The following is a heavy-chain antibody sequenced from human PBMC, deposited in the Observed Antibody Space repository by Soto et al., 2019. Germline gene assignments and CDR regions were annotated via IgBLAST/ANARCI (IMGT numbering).Heavy chain of an antibody. V-gene: IGHV3-23*01. CDR3: AKDRREGLYYDYGMDV. J-gene: IGHJ6*02. Sequence: GGSLRLSCAASGFTFRSYAMSWVRQAPGKGLEWVSTVSGSGSSTYYADSVKGRFTISRDNSKNTLYLQVNSLRGEDTAVYYCAKDRREGLYYDYGMDVWGQGTTVTVS. CDR2: VSGSGSST. CDR1: GFTFRSYA.